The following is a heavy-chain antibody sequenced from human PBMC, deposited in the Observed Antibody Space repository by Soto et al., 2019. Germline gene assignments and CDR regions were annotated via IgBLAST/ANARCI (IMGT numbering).Heavy chain of an antibody. Sequence: GESLKISCAASGFTVSSNYMSWVRQAPGKGLEWVSVIYSGGSTYYADSVKGRFTISRHNSKNTLYLQMNSLRAEDTAVYYCARETVAKKPMDVWGKGTTVTVSS. J-gene: IGHJ6*04. CDR1: GFTVSSNY. CDR2: IYSGGST. D-gene: IGHD6-19*01. V-gene: IGHV3-53*04. CDR3: ARETVAKKPMDV.